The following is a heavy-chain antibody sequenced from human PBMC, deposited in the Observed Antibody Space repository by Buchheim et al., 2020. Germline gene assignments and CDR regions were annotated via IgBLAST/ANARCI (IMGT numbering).Heavy chain of an antibody. D-gene: IGHD1-7*01. Sequence: QVQLQESGPGLVKPSETLSLTCTVSGGSISSYYWSWIRQPPGKGLEWIGYIYYSGSTKYNPSLKSGVTISVETSKNQFSLKLSSVTAADTAVYYCARVGYNWNSDSYYCYMEVWGKGTT. CDR1: GGSISSYY. CDR3: ARVGYNWNSDSYYCYMEV. J-gene: IGHJ6*03. V-gene: IGHV4-59*01. CDR2: IYYSGST.